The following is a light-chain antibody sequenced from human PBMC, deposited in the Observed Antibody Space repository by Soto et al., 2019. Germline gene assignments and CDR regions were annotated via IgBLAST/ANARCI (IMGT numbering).Light chain of an antibody. Sequence: QSALTQPPSASGSPGQSVTISCTGTSSDVGAYKYVSWYQQYPGKAPKLMIYEVTKRPSGVPDRFSGSKSGNTASLTVSGLQAEDEADYYCTSYVGNDIWVFCGGPKLTVL. V-gene: IGLV2-8*01. CDR2: EVT. CDR3: TSYVGNDIWV. J-gene: IGLJ3*02. CDR1: SSDVGAYKY.